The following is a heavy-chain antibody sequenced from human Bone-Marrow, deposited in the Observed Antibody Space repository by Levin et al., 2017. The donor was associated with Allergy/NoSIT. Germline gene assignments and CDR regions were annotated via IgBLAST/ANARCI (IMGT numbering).Heavy chain of an antibody. J-gene: IGHJ5*02. V-gene: IGHV4-61*01. D-gene: IGHD2-15*01. CDR1: GGSVNTGSQY. CDR3: AREVCSGGACGWFDP. CDR2: IFYSGST. Sequence: SQTLSLTCTVSGGSVNTGSQYWTWIRQPPGKGLEWIGNIFYSGSTNINPSLKNRVTISLDTSKNQFSLKLSSVTAADRAVYFCAREVCSGGACGWFDPWGQGTLVTVSS.